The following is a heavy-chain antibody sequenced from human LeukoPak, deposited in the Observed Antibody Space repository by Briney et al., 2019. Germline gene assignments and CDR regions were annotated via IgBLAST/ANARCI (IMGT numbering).Heavy chain of an antibody. V-gene: IGHV3-23*01. Sequence: GGSLRLSCAVSGFSYSSYAMSWVRQAPGKGLEGVSSISGSGDTYYVDSVKGRFTISRDNSKNTLYLQMNSLRAEDTAVYYCAKEGGYNYGYLDSWGQGTLVTVSS. CDR2: ISGSGDT. D-gene: IGHD5-18*01. CDR3: AKEGGYNYGYLDS. J-gene: IGHJ4*02. CDR1: GFSYSSYA.